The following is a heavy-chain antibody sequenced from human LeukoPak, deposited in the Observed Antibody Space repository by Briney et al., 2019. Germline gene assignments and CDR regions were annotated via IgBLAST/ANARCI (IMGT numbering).Heavy chain of an antibody. CDR1: GYTFTDYY. D-gene: IGHD5-24*01. CDR2: INPKSGGT. CDR3: ASKMATIRGYFDY. J-gene: IGHJ4*02. Sequence: ASVKVSCKASGYTFTDYYLHWVRQAPGQGLEWMGWINPKSGGTKYSQKFQGRVTLTRDTTNTTTYMELSSLRSEDTAVYYCASKMATIRGYFDYWGQGTLVTVSS. V-gene: IGHV1-2*02.